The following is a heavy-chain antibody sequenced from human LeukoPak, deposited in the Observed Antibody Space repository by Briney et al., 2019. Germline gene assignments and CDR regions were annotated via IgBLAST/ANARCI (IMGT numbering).Heavy chain of an antibody. CDR1: GFTFRSYD. J-gene: IGHJ4*02. CDR2: ISNSCSTI. CDR3: ARVWSRFDY. Sequence: PGGSVRLSCAASGFTFRSYDMNWVRQAQGKGLEWVSYISNSCSTIYNADSVKGRFTISRDNAMNSLHLQMNSLRAEDTAVYYCARVWSRFDYWGQGTWVTVSS. V-gene: IGHV3-48*03. D-gene: IGHD3-3*01.